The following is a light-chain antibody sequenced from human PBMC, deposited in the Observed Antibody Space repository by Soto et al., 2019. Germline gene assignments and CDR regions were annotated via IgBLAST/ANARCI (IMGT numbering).Light chain of an antibody. J-gene: IGKJ4*01. CDR2: RAS. CDR1: QSVKTF. V-gene: IGKV3-20*01. CDR3: RQYGRSLVFA. Sequence: EIVLTQSPATLSLSPGERATLSCRASQSVKTFLVWYQQRPGQAPRLLIYRASTRATGVPARFSGSGSGTDFTLTISRLEPEDFAVYYCRQYGRSLVFAVGGGTKVDIK.